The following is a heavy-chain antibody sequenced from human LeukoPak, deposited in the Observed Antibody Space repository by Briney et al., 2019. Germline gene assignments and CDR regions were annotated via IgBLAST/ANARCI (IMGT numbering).Heavy chain of an antibody. D-gene: IGHD3-9*01. J-gene: IGHJ3*02. CDR1: GHSLITYG. CDR2: ISAYNGNT. Sequence: GASVKVSCKAAGHSLITYGISWVRQAPGQGLEWMGWISAYNGNTNYAQKLQGRVTVTTDTSTNTAYMELRSLRSDDTAVYYCARERKSSYDTLTGYYKSDAFDIWGQGTMVTVSS. CDR3: ARERKSSYDTLTGYYKSDAFDI. V-gene: IGHV1-18*01.